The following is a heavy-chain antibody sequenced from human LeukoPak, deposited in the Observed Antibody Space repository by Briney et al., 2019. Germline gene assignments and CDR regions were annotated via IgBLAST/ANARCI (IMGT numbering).Heavy chain of an antibody. CDR3: ARHRALYYYDSSGHIDY. CDR2: IYHSGST. Sequence: SETLSLTCTVSGYSISSGYYWGWIRQPPGKGLEWIGSIYHSGSTYYNPSLKSRVTISVDTSKNQFSLKLSSVTAADTAVYYCARHRALYYYDSSGHIDYWGQGTLVTVSS. D-gene: IGHD3-22*01. V-gene: IGHV4-38-2*02. J-gene: IGHJ4*02. CDR1: GYSISSGYY.